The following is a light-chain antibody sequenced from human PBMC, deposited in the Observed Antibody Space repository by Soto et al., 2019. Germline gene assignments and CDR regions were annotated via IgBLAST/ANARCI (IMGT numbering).Light chain of an antibody. Sequence: ELVLTQSPGTLPLSTGESATLSCRASQSVSSSFLAWYQQKPGQAPSLLIYGASSRATGIPDRFSGSGSGTDFTLTISRLEPEDVAVYYCQPYGSSPLTLGGGTKVEIK. CDR3: QPYGSSPLT. V-gene: IGKV3-20*01. CDR1: QSVSSSF. J-gene: IGKJ4*01. CDR2: GAS.